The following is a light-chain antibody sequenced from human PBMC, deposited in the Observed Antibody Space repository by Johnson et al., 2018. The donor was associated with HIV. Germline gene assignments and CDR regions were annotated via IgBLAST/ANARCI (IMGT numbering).Light chain of an antibody. CDR1: SSNIGNSY. CDR3: YSTDSSGNRGV. Sequence: QSVLTQPPSVSAAPGQKVTISCSGSSSNIGNSYVSWYQQLPGTAPKLLIYDNNKRPSGIPDRFSGSRSGTMATLTISGAQVEDEADYYCYSTDSSGNRGVFGTGTKVTVL. CDR2: DNN. J-gene: IGLJ1*01. V-gene: IGLV1-51*01.